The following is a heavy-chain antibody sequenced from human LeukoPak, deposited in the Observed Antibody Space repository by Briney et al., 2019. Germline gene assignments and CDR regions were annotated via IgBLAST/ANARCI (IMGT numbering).Heavy chain of an antibody. CDR3: ARGGEGTDYYDSSGYYSDY. CDR1: GYTFTSYG. Sequence: ASVKVSCKASGYTFTSYGISWVRQAPGQGLEWIGWISAYNGNTNYAQKLQGRVTMTTDTSTSTAYMELRSLRSDDTAVYYCARGGEGTDYYDSSGYYSDYWGQGTLVTVSS. D-gene: IGHD3-22*01. CDR2: ISAYNGNT. V-gene: IGHV1-18*01. J-gene: IGHJ4*02.